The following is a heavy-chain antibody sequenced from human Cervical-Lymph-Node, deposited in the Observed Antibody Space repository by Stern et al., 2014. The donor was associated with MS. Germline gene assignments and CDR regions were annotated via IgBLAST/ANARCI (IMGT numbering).Heavy chain of an antibody. CDR1: GGSTSSYY. Sequence: VHLVESGPGLVKPSETLSLTCTVSGGSTSSYYWSWIRQPPGKGLEWIGYISSSGGTKYNPSLKSRVPISEDTSKNHFSLHLSSVTAADTAVYYCARGYTTSSGRPDYWGQGTLVTVSS. CDR2: ISSSGGT. J-gene: IGHJ4*02. V-gene: IGHV4-59*08. CDR3: ARGYTTSSGRPDY. D-gene: IGHD6-6*01.